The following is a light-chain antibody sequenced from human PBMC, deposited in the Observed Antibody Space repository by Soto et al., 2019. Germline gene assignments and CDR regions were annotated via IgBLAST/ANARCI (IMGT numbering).Light chain of an antibody. Sequence: ENVFTQSPATLSLSPGERATLSCRASQSVSSSYLAWYQQKPGQAPRLLIYGASTRATGVPARFSGSGSGTEFTLAISRLQSEDFALYYCQQYNNWPPITFGQGTRLEIK. CDR1: QSVSSSY. J-gene: IGKJ5*01. CDR3: QQYNNWPPIT. V-gene: IGKV3-15*01. CDR2: GAS.